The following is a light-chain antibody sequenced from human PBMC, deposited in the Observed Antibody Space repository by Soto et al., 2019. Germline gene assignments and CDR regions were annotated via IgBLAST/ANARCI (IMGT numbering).Light chain of an antibody. CDR2: KTS. J-gene: IGKJ1*01. CDR3: QQYINYFRT. Sequence: DIQMTQSPSTLSASVGDRVTITCRASQSIGVWLAWYQQKPGTAPKLLIYKTSTLDSGVPLRFSGSGSGTEFTLTINSLQPDDFATYYCQQYINYFRTFGQGTKVDIK. V-gene: IGKV1-5*03. CDR1: QSIGVW.